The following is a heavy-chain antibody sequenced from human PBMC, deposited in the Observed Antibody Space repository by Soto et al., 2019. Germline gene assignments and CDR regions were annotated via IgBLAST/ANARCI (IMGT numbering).Heavy chain of an antibody. V-gene: IGHV3-23*01. CDR2: ISGSGGST. Sequence: PGGSLRLSCAASGFTFSSYAMSWVRQAPGKGLEWVSAISGSGGSTYYADSVKGRFTISRDNSKNTLYLQMNSLRAEDTAVYYCAKDLDFSSGFYYGMDVWGQGTTVTVSS. J-gene: IGHJ6*01. CDR3: AKDLDFSSGFYYGMDV. D-gene: IGHD6-19*01. CDR1: GFTFSSYA.